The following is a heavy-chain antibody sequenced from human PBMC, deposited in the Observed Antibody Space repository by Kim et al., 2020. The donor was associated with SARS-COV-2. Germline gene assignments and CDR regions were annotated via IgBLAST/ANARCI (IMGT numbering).Heavy chain of an antibody. Sequence: ASVKVSCKASGYTFTKYYMYWVRQAPGEGLVWMGMMNPSGDSTTYAQKFQGRVTMTRDTSTSTAFMELSSLGSEDTAVYYCARGDYYVGNAFIDFWGQGTLVTVSS. D-gene: IGHD3-10*02. J-gene: IGHJ4*02. CDR2: MNPSGDST. CDR3: ARGDYYVGNAFIDF. CDR1: GYTFTKYY. V-gene: IGHV1-46*01.